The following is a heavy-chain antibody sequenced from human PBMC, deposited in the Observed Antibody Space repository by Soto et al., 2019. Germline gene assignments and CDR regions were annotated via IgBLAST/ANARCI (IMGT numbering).Heavy chain of an antibody. J-gene: IGHJ6*02. V-gene: IGHV1-69*13. CDR3: ERETDCSSTRCSDLAPYYYYYGMDV. D-gene: IGHD2-2*01. CDR1: GGTFSGSS. CDR2: FGPIIGTA. Sequence: PSVRVSCKVFGGTFSGSSFSGVRRAPGQGLGGWVVFGPIIGTANYAQKLQGRVTINAHEYTSTDYMELSSLSYQDTAVYYCERETDCSSTRCSDLAPYYYYYGMDVWGQGTTVT.